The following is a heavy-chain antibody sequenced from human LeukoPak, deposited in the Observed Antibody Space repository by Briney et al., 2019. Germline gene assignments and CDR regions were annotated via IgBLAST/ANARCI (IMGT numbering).Heavy chain of an antibody. CDR3: AKGYDFLDY. Sequence: GVSLRLSCAASGFTFSSYAMSWARQAPGKGLEWVSDISGSGGNAYYADSVKGRFTISRDNSKNTLSLQMNSLRAEDTAVYYCAKGYDFLDYWGQGTLVTVSS. D-gene: IGHD3-3*01. CDR1: GFTFSSYA. J-gene: IGHJ4*02. V-gene: IGHV3-23*01. CDR2: ISGSGGNA.